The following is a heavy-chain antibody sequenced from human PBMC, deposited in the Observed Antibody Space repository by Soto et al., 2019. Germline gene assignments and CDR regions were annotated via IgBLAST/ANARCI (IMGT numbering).Heavy chain of an antibody. Sequence: SETLSLTCSVSGGTITRGDHFWSWVRQSPGKGIEWLGYIYYSGSTYYNPSLKGRVMMTIDTSKHQFSLNLSSVTAADTAVFYCGRGQTAIDVWGQGTTVTVSS. CDR3: GRGQTAIDV. D-gene: IGHD5-18*01. CDR1: GGTITRGDHF. V-gene: IGHV4-30-4*01. CDR2: IYYSGST. J-gene: IGHJ6*02.